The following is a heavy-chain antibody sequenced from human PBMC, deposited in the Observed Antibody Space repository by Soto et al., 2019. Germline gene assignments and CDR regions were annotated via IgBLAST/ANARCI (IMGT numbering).Heavy chain of an antibody. D-gene: IGHD3-10*01. J-gene: IGHJ6*03. CDR3: ARFDTMVRGAYYYYMDV. V-gene: IGHV3-30*03. CDR2: ISYDGSNK. CDR1: GFTFSSYG. Sequence: GGSLRLSCAASGFTFSSYGMHWVRQAPGKGLEWVAVISYDGSNKYYADSVKGRFTISRDNSKNTLYLQMNSLRAEDTAVYYCARFDTMVRGAYYYYMDVWDKGTTVTVSS.